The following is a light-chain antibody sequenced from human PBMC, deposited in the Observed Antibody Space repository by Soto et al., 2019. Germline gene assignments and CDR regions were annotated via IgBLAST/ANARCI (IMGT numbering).Light chain of an antibody. CDR2: GSS. CDR1: QSVRSRY. V-gene: IGKV3-20*01. Sequence: EIVLTQSPGTLSLSPGERATLSCRASQSVRSRYLAWYQQKPGQAPRLLIYGSSSRPPGIPDRVSGSGSGTEFTLTISRLEPEDCAVYYCQQYGTSPQTFGQGTNVEIK. CDR3: QQYGTSPQT. J-gene: IGKJ1*01.